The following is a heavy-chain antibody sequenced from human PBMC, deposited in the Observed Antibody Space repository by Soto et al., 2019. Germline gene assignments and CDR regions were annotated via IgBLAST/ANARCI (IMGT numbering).Heavy chain of an antibody. CDR1: GGTFSSYT. V-gene: IGHV1-69*02. CDR2: IIPILGIA. Sequence: QVQLVQSGAEVKKPGSSVKVSCKASGGTFSSYTISWVRQAPGQGLEWMGRIIPILGIANYAQKFQGRVTITADKSTSTAYMELSSLRSEDTAVYYCARKVYGPHYYFDYWGQGTLVTVSS. J-gene: IGHJ4*02. CDR3: ARKVYGPHYYFDY. D-gene: IGHD3-10*01.